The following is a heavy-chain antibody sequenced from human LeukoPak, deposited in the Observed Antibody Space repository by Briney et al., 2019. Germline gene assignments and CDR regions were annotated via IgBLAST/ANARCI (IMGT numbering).Heavy chain of an antibody. CDR2: INPNSGGT. D-gene: IGHD5-18*01. V-gene: IGHV1-2*02. CDR1: GYTFTGYY. CDR3: ARPRGHSYGFYFDY. Sequence: GASVKVSCKASGYTFTGYYMHWVRQAPGQGLEWMGWINPNSGGTNYAQKFQGRVTMTRDTSISTAYMELSRLRSDDTAVYYRARPRGHSYGFYFDYWGQGTLVTVSS. J-gene: IGHJ4*02.